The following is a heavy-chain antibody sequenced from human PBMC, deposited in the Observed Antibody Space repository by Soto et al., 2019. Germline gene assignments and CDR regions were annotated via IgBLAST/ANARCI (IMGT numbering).Heavy chain of an antibody. CDR2: IKSKTDGGTT. CDR3: TTEDCFYYGMDV. Sequence: GGSLRLSCAASGFTFSDYYMSWIRQAPGKGLEWVGRIKSKTDGGTTDYAAPVKGRFTISRDDSKNTLYLQMNSLKTEDTAVYYCTTEDCFYYGMDVWGQGTTVTVSS. J-gene: IGHJ6*02. V-gene: IGHV3-15*01. CDR1: GFTFSDYY.